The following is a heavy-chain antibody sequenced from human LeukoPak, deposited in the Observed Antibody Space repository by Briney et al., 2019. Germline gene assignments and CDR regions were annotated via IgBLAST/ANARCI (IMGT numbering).Heavy chain of an antibody. V-gene: IGHV1-8*03. CDR1: GYTFTSYD. CDR2: MNPNSGNT. J-gene: IGHJ3*02. D-gene: IGHD3-22*01. CDR3: ARDQSDSSGYSNLDAFDI. Sequence: ASVKVSCKASGYTFTSYDINWVRQATGQGLEWMGWMNPNSGNTGYAQKFQGRVTITRNTSISTAYMELSRLRSDDTAVYYCARDQSDSSGYSNLDAFDIWGQGTMVTVSS.